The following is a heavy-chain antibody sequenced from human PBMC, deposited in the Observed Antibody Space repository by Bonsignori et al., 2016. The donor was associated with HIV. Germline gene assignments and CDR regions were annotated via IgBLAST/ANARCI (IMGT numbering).Heavy chain of an antibody. CDR3: AREGWKPLDH. D-gene: IGHD2-15*01. Sequence: EVQLVESGGGLVQPGGSLRLSCAASGFTLRIYYMSWVRQAPGKGLEWVASIREGGSATYYTDSVKGRFTISRDDVDNSLFLQMESLRVEDTAVYYCAREGWKPLDHWGQGTLVTVSS. V-gene: IGHV3-7*01. J-gene: IGHJ4*02. CDR2: IREGGSAT. CDR1: GFTLRIYY.